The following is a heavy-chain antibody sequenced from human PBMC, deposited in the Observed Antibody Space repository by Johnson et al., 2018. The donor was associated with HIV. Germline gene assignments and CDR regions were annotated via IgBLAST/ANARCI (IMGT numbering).Heavy chain of an antibody. D-gene: IGHD1-26*01. CDR2: IGTAGDT. V-gene: IGHV3-13*01. J-gene: IGHJ3*02. Sequence: VQLVEYGGGLVQPGGSLRLSCAASGFTFSSYDMHWVRQATGKGLEWVSAIGTAGDTYYPGSVKGRFTISRENAKNSLYLQMNSLRAGDTAVYYCARGERFGGTQEAFDIWGQGTMVTVSS. CDR1: GFTFSSYD. CDR3: ARGERFGGTQEAFDI.